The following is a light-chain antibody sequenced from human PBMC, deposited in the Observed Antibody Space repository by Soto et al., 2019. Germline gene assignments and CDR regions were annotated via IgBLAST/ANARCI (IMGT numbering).Light chain of an antibody. V-gene: IGKV2-40*01. CDR1: QSLLDTDDGNTY. Sequence: DIVMTQTPRSLPVTPGEPASISCRSSQSLLDTDDGNTYLDWYLQKPGQSPHLLIYTVSYRASGVPDRFSGSGSGTNFTLKISRVEADDVGIYYCMQCREFPLTFGGGTRVEIK. J-gene: IGKJ4*01. CDR3: MQCREFPLT. CDR2: TVS.